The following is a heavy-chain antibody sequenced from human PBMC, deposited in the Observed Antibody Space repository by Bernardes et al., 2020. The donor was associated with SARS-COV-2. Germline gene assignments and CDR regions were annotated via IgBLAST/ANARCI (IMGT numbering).Heavy chain of an antibody. Sequence: SETLSLTCVVYGGSLSGFYWTWIRQAPEKGLEWIGEINQSGRNNYNPSLKGRVTMSVDTSKNQFSLKLTSVTAADTAVYYCAKGGPYKWNNGLSWGKGTLVTVSS. D-gene: IGHD1-20*01. V-gene: IGHV4-34*01. J-gene: IGHJ4*02. CDR1: GGSLSGFY. CDR3: AKGGPYKWNNGLS. CDR2: INQSGRN.